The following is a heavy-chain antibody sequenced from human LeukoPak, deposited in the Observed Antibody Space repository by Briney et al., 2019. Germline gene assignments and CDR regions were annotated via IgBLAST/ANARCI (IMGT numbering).Heavy chain of an antibody. J-gene: IGHJ4*02. V-gene: IGHV3-66*01. CDR3: ARGRSGSYIDY. CDR1: GFTASSNY. CDR2: IYSGGST. Sequence: PGGSLRLSCAASGFTASSNYISWFRKAPGRGLEWVSVIYSGGSTYYADSVKGRFTISRDNSKNTLYLQMNTLRAEDTAVYYCARGRSGSYIDYWGQGTLVTVSS. D-gene: IGHD1-26*01.